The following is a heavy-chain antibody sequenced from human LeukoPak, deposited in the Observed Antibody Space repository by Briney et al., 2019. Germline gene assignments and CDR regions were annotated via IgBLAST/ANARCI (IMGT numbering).Heavy chain of an antibody. D-gene: IGHD3-10*01. Sequence: SVKVSRKASGGTFSSYAISWVRQAPGQGLEWMGGIIPIFGTANYAQKFQGRVTITADESTSTAYMELSSLRSEDTAVYYCARDPYYYGSGNWFDPWGQGTLVTVSS. V-gene: IGHV1-69*01. CDR2: IIPIFGTA. J-gene: IGHJ5*02. CDR1: GGTFSSYA. CDR3: ARDPYYYGSGNWFDP.